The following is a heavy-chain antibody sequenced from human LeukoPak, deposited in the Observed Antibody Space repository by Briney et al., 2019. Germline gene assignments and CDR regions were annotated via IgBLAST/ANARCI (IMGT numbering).Heavy chain of an antibody. J-gene: IGHJ4*02. CDR3: PSLRDSSVGSGSNLDY. CDR2: IYPGDSDT. Sequence: GESLKISCKGSGYSFTSYWIGWVRQMPGKGLEWMGIIYPGDSDTRYSPSFQGQVTISADKSISTAYLQWSSLKASDTAMYYCPSLRDSSVGSGSNLDYRGQGTLVTVCS. D-gene: IGHD2-15*01. V-gene: IGHV5-51*01. CDR1: GYSFTSYW.